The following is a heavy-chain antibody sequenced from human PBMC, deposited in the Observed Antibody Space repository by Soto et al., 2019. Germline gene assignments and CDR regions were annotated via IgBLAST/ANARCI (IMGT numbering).Heavy chain of an antibody. J-gene: IGHJ4*02. CDR1: GGTFSSYT. CDR3: ARDSDGDYFSFDY. CDR2: IIPILGIA. Sequence: SVKVSCKASGGTFSSYTISWVRKAPGQGLEWMGRIIPILGIANYAQKFQGRVTITADKSTSTAYMELSSLRSEDTAVYYCARDSDGDYFSFDYWGQGTLVTVSS. D-gene: IGHD4-17*01. V-gene: IGHV1-69*04.